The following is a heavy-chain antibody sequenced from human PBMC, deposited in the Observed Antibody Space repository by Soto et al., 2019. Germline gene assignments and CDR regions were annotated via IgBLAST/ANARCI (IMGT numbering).Heavy chain of an antibody. CDR1: GGSINKNY. CDR3: ATIGGAYGSNNGFDP. Sequence: QVQLQESGPGLVKPSETLSLTCTVSGGSINKNYWGWIRQSPGKGLEWIGHIYHSGSTKYNSSLKSQVVIAIDASRNHFSLRLTSVTAADTAIYYCATIGGAYGSNNGFDPWGQGALVTVSS. J-gene: IGHJ5*02. V-gene: IGHV4-59*01. D-gene: IGHD3-16*01. CDR2: IYHSGST.